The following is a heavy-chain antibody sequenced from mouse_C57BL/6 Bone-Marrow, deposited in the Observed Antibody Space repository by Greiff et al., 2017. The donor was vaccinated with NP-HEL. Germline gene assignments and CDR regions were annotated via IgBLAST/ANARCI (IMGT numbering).Heavy chain of an antibody. D-gene: IGHD2-1*01. CDR1: GYTFTSYW. CDR2: IDPSDSYT. J-gene: IGHJ2*01. CDR3: ARGVNYGNYEY. V-gene: IGHV1-50*01. Sequence: QVQLQQPGAELVKPGASVKLSCKASGYTFTSYWMQWVKQRPGQGLEWIGEIDPSDSYTTYNQKFKGKATLTVDTSSSTAYMQLSSLTSEDSAVYYCARGVNYGNYEYWGQGTTLTVSS.